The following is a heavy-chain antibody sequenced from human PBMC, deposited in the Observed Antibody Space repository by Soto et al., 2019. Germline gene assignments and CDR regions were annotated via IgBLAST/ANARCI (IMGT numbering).Heavy chain of an antibody. D-gene: IGHD3-22*01. J-gene: IGHJ5*02. CDR1: GGSISSGGYY. CDR3: AREGRYSGDSSGYYYEVWFDP. V-gene: IGHV4-31*03. CDR2: IYYSGST. Sequence: SETLSLTCTVSGGSISSGGYYGSWIRQHPGKGLEWIGYIYYSGSTYYNPSLKSRVTISVDTSKNQFSLKLSSVTAADPAVYYCAREGRYSGDSSGYYYEVWFDPWGQGTLVTVSS.